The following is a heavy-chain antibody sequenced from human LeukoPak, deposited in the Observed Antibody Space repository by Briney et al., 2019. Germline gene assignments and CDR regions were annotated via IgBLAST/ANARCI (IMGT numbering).Heavy chain of an antibody. D-gene: IGHD2-2*02. CDR1: GFTFSSYS. CDR2: ISSSSSYI. CDR3: ARDRDCSSTSCYTGMGFDY. Sequence: GGSLRLSCAASGFTFSSYSMNWVRQAPGKGLEWVSSISSSSSYIYYADSVKGRFTISRDNAKNSLYLQMNSLRAEDTAVYYCARDRDCSSTSCYTGMGFDYWGQGTLVTVSS. V-gene: IGHV3-21*01. J-gene: IGHJ4*02.